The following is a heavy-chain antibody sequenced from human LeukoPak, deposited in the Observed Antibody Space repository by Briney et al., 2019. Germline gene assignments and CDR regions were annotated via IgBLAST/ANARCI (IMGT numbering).Heavy chain of an antibody. CDR3: ARDLMYYYGSSGYESYFDY. J-gene: IGHJ4*02. Sequence: GASLKVSCKASGYTFTSYGISWVRQAPGQGLEGMGWISAYNGNTNYAQKLQGRLTMTTDTSTSTAYMELRSLRSDDTTVYYCARDLMYYYGSSGYESYFDYWGKGTLVTVSS. D-gene: IGHD3-22*01. CDR1: GYTFTSYG. V-gene: IGHV1-18*01. CDR2: ISAYNGNT.